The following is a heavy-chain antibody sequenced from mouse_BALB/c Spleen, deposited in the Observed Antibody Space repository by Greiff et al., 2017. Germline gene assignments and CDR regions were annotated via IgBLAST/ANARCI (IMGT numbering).Heavy chain of an antibody. CDR3: ARHWDYFDY. V-gene: IGHV5-17*02. CDR2: ISSGSSTI. J-gene: IGHJ2*01. D-gene: IGHD4-1*01. CDR1: GFTFSSFG. Sequence: EVKVVESGGGLVQPGGSRKLSCAASGFTFSSFGMHWVRQAPEKGLEWVAYISSGSSTIYYADTVKGRFTISRDNPKNTLFLQMTSLRSEDTAMYYCARHWDYFDYWGQGTTLTVSS.